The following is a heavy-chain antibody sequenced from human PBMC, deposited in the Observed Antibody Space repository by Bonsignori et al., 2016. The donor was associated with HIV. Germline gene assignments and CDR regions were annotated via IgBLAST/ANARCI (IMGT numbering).Heavy chain of an antibody. Sequence: WVRQAPGQGLEWMGWINPNSGGTNYAQKFQGRVTMTRDTSISTAYMELSRLRSDDTAVYYCAREGGIRGGWFDPWGQGTLVTVSS. CDR3: AREGGIRGGWFDP. V-gene: IGHV1-2*02. D-gene: IGHD3-10*01. J-gene: IGHJ5*02. CDR2: INPNSGGT.